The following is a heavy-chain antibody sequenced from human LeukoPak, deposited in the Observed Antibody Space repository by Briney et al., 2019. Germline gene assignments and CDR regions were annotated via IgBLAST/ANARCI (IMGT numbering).Heavy chain of an antibody. CDR1: GGSISSYY. CDR2: IYYSGST. V-gene: IGHV4-59*08. J-gene: IGHJ4*02. D-gene: IGHD3-3*01. Sequence: SETLSLTCTVSGGSISSYYWSWIRQPPGKGLEWIGYIYYSGSTNYNPSLKSRVTISVDTSKNQFSLKLSSVTAADTAVYYCARGSGALPLDYWGQGTLVTVSS. CDR3: ARGSGALPLDY.